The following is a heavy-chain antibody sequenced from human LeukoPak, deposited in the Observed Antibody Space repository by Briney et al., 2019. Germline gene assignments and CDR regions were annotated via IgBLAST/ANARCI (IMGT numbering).Heavy chain of an antibody. CDR2: IGTASDT. J-gene: IGHJ6*03. V-gene: IGHV3-13*01. D-gene: IGHD1-1*01. CDR3: ARGPPRGKYYYMDV. Sequence: GGSLRLSCAASGFTFSSFDMHWVRHPTGQGLEWVSTIGTASDTYYRGSVEGRFTLSRDNAKNSLYLQMNSLTAGDTAVYYCARGPPRGKYYYMDVWGKGTTVTVSS. CDR1: GFTFSSFD.